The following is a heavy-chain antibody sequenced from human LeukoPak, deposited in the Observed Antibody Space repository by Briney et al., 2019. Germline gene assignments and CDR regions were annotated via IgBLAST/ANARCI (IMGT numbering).Heavy chain of an antibody. J-gene: IGHJ4*02. V-gene: IGHV3-21*01. CDR1: GFTFSSYA. CDR3: APLWFGEFNFDY. CDR2: ISSSSSYI. D-gene: IGHD3-10*01. Sequence: PGGSLRLSCAASGFTFSSYAMSWVRQAPGKGLEWVSSISSSSSYIYYADSVKGRFTISRDNAKNSLYLQMNSLRAEDTAVYYCAPLWFGEFNFDYWGQGTLVTVSS.